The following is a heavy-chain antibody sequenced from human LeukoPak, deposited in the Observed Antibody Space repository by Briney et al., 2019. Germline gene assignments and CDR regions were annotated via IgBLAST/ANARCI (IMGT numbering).Heavy chain of an antibody. V-gene: IGHV4-59*01. Sequence: SETLSLTCTVSGGSISSYYWSWIRQPPGKGLEWIGYIYYSGSTNYNPSLKSRVTISVDTSKNQLSLKLSSVTAADTAVYYCARAPGQWPLHFDYWGQGTLVTVPS. J-gene: IGHJ4*02. CDR3: ARAPGQWPLHFDY. CDR1: GGSISSYY. D-gene: IGHD6-19*01. CDR2: IYYSGST.